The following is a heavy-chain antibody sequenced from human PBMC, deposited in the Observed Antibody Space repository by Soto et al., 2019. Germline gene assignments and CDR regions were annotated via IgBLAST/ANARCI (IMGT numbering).Heavy chain of an antibody. CDR2: IYPDDSDT. J-gene: IGHJ4*02. CDR1: GYSFSNFW. D-gene: IGHD1-26*01. CDR3: ESSVIVTSTMNYFDL. Sequence: PGESLKISCHASGYSFSNFWIAWVRQMPGEGLEWLGIIYPDDSDTRYSPSFLGQVTISADKSIKTTYLQWSSLKASDTAIYFCESSVIVTSTMNYFDLWGQGTLVTVSS. V-gene: IGHV5-51*01.